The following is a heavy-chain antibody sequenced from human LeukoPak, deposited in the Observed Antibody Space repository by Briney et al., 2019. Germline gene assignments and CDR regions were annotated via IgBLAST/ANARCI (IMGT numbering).Heavy chain of an antibody. CDR3: ARAPVATPSEFDY. V-gene: IGHV4-31*11. D-gene: IGHD5-12*01. CDR2: ISYGGKA. CDR1: GDSISSGGYW. Sequence: SETLSLTCAVSGDSISSGGYWWSWIRQHPGKGPEWIGYISYGGKADYNPSLKSRVAISADTPKNQFSLKLSSTTAADTAVYYCARAPVATPSEFDYWGQGTLVTVSS. J-gene: IGHJ4*02.